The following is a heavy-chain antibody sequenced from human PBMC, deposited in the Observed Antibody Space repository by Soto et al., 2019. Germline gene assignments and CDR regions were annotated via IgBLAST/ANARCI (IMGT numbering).Heavy chain of an antibody. CDR1: GFTFTRFS. J-gene: IGHJ4*02. CDR3: ARESEDLTSNFDY. CDR2: ISSTTNYI. V-gene: IGHV3-21*06. Sequence: GGSLRLSCAASGFTFTRFSMNWVRQAPGKGLEWVSSISSTTNYIYYGDSMKGRFTISRDNAKNSLYLEMNSLRAEDAAVYYCARESEDLTSNFDYWGQGTLVTVSS.